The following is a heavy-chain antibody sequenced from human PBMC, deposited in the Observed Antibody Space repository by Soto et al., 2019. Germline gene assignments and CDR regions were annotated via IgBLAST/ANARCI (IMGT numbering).Heavy chain of an antibody. CDR1: GFTFSGYA. CDR2: ISYGGGKK. J-gene: IGHJ5*02. Sequence: GGSLRLSCAASGFTFSGYAMHWVRQTPGKGLEWVAVISYGGGKKYYADSVKGRFTISRDNSKNTLYMQMNSLRAEDTALYYCAREAAVAEVNWFDPWGQGTLVTVSS. V-gene: IGHV3-30-3*01. D-gene: IGHD6-19*01. CDR3: AREAAVAEVNWFDP.